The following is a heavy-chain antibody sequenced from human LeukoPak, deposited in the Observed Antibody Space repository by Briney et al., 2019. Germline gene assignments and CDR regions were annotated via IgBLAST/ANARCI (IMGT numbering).Heavy chain of an antibody. J-gene: IGHJ3*01. CDR1: GFTFSSYG. D-gene: IGHD3-3*01. V-gene: IGHV3-30*02. CDR2: IRYDGSNK. CDR3: AKDRDYDFWSGPSA. Sequence: GGSLRLSCAASGFTFSSYGMHWVRQAPGKGLEWVAFIRYDGSNKYYADSVKGRSTISRDNSKNTLYLQMNSLRAEDTAVYYCAKDRDYDFWSGPSAWGQGTMVTVSS.